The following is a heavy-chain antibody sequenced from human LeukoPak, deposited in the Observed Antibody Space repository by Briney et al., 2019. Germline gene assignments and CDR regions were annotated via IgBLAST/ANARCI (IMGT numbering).Heavy chain of an antibody. J-gene: IGHJ4*02. V-gene: IGHV6-1*01. CDR2: TYYRSKWYN. CDR1: XXVX. D-gene: IGHD1-1*01. CDR3: ARSEGGTFDY. Sequence: XXVXXNXIXQSPSRGLEWLGRTYYRSKWYNDYAVSVKSRITINPDSSKNQFSLQLNSVTPEDTAVYYCARSEGGTFDYWGQGTLVTVSS.